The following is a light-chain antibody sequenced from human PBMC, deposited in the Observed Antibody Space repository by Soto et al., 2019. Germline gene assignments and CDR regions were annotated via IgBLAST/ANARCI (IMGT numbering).Light chain of an antibody. CDR2: AAS. Sequence: NQMTQSPSSLSASLGDRVTITCRASQSISSYLNWYQQKPGKAPKLLIYAASSLQSGVPSRFSGSGSGTDFTLTISSLQPEDFATYYCQLSYSTPRTFGQGTKVDIK. J-gene: IGKJ1*01. V-gene: IGKV1-39*01. CDR3: QLSYSTPRT. CDR1: QSISSY.